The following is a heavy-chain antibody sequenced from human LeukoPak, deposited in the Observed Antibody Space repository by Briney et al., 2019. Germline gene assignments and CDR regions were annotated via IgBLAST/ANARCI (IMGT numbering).Heavy chain of an antibody. Sequence: PSETLSLTCTVSGDSISSYYWSWIRQPPGKGLEWIGYIYYSGSTNYNPSLRSRVTMSVDTSKNQFSLKLSSVTAADTAVYYCARLVAVVAATRLIWFDPWGQGTLVTVSS. D-gene: IGHD2-15*01. CDR1: GDSISSYY. J-gene: IGHJ5*02. CDR2: IYYSGST. V-gene: IGHV4-59*01. CDR3: ARLVAVVAATRLIWFDP.